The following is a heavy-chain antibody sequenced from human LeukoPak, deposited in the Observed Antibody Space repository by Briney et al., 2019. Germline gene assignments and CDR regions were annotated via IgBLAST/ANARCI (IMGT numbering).Heavy chain of an antibody. V-gene: IGHV3-74*01. CDR2: INSDGSST. CDR3: TRGGGYSYGYSLH. CDR1: GFAFSSYW. Sequence: GGSLRLSCAASGFAFSSYWMHWVRQAPGRGLVWVSRINSDGSSTNYADSVKGRFTISRDNAKKTLYLQMNSLRAEDTAVYYCTRGGGYSYGYSLHWGQGTLVTVSS. J-gene: IGHJ4*02. D-gene: IGHD5-18*01.